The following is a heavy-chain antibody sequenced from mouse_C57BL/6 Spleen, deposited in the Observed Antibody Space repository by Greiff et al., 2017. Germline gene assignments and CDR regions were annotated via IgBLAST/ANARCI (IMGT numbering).Heavy chain of an antibody. CDR1: GYTFTNYW. V-gene: IGHV1-63*01. J-gene: IGHJ1*03. Sequence: QVQLQQSGAELVRPGTSVKMSCKASGYTFTNYWIGWAKQRPGHGLEWIGDIYPGGGYTNYNEKFKGKATLTADKSSSTAYMQFSSLASEDSAIYYCARSTGTYWYFDVWGTGTTVTVSS. D-gene: IGHD4-1*01. CDR3: ARSTGTYWYFDV. CDR2: IYPGGGYT.